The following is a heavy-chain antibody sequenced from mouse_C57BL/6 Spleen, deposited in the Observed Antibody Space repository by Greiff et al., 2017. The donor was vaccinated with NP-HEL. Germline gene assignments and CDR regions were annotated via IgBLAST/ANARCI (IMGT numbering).Heavy chain of an antibody. CDR1: GFTFSDYG. V-gene: IGHV5-17*01. CDR2: ISSGSSTI. D-gene: IGHD4-1*01. CDR3: ARSTLGRDFDY. Sequence: EVQLVESGGGLVKPGGSLKLSCAASGFTFSDYGMHWVRQAPEKGLEWVAYISSGSSTIYYADTVKGRFTISRDNAKNTLFLQMTSLRSEDTAMYYCARSTLGRDFDYWGQGTTLTVSS. J-gene: IGHJ2*01.